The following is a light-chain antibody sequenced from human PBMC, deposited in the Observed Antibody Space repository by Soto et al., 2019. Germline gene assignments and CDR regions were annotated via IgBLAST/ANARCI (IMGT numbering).Light chain of an antibody. Sequence: QSVLTQPISVSGSPGQSITISCTGNSNDIAGYNYVSWYQQHPGKAPKLLIYEVTSRASGVSHRFSGSKSGNTASLTISGLQAEDEAEYYCNSYTSASFYVFGTGTKLTVL. CDR2: EVT. CDR1: SNDIAGYNY. J-gene: IGLJ1*01. CDR3: NSYTSASFYV. V-gene: IGLV2-14*01.